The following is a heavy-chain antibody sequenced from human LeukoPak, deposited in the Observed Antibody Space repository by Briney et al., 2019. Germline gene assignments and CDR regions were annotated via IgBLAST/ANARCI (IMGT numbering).Heavy chain of an antibody. Sequence: GGSLRLSCAASGFTFSSYGMHWVRQAPGKGLEWVTFIRYDGSNKYYADSVKGRFTISRDNSKNTVYLQMNSLRVEDTAVYYCAKDPANYYYDSRAHYMDVWGKGTTVIVSS. J-gene: IGHJ6*03. CDR3: AKDPANYYYDSRAHYMDV. CDR1: GFTFSSYG. CDR2: IRYDGSNK. V-gene: IGHV3-30*02. D-gene: IGHD3-22*01.